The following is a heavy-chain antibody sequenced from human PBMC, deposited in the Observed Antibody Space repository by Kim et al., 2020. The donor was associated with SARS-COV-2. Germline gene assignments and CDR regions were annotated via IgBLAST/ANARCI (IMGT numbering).Heavy chain of an antibody. Sequence: SGAAVKGQFTISRDNSKSARYLQMNSLRAEDTSVYYCAKGRIAVAGTVDYWGQGTLVTVSS. V-gene: IGHV3-23*01. D-gene: IGHD6-19*01. J-gene: IGHJ4*02. CDR3: AKGRIAVAGTVDY.